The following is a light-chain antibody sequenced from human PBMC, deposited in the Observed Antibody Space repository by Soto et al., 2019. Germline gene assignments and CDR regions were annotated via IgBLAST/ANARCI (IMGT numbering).Light chain of an antibody. Sequence: DTQMTQCPSSLSASVGDRVAITFQASRDITDYLNWYQQKPGKAPKLLIYDASNLETGVPSRFSGSGSGTDFTLTITSLQPEDIATYYCQQYNSYITFGQGTRLEIK. CDR2: DAS. V-gene: IGKV1-33*01. CDR3: QQYNSYIT. CDR1: RDITDY. J-gene: IGKJ5*01.